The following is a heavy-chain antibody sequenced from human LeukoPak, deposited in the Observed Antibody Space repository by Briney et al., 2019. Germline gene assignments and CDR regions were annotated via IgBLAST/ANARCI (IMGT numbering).Heavy chain of an antibody. V-gene: IGHV4-39*01. D-gene: IGHD3-3*01. Sequence: PSETLSLTCTVSGGSISSSSYYWGWIRQPPGKGLEWIGSIYYSGSTYYNPSLKSRVTISVDTSKNQFSLKLSSVTAADTAVYYCARYYDFWSGYREGYYFDYWGQGTLVTVSS. J-gene: IGHJ4*02. CDR2: IYYSGST. CDR3: ARYYDFWSGYREGYYFDY. CDR1: GGSISSSSYY.